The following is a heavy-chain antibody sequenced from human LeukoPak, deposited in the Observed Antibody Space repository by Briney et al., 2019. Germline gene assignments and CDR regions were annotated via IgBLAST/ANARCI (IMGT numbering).Heavy chain of an antibody. D-gene: IGHD5/OR15-5a*01. J-gene: IGHJ5*02. V-gene: IGHV4-34*01. CDR3: ARQSVYGGSDERGGNWFDP. CDR1: GGSFSGYY. CDR2: INHSGST. Sequence: SETLSLTCAVYGGSFSGYYWSWIRQPPGKGLEWIGEINHSGSTNYNPSLKSRVTISVDTSKNQFSLKLSSVTAADTAVYYCARQSVYGGSDERGGNWFDPWGQGTLVTVSS.